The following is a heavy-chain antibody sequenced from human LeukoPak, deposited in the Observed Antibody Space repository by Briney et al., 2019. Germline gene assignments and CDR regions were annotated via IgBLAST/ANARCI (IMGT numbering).Heavy chain of an antibody. CDR1: GYTSTSYG. CDR3: ARDMGDYGDRPLDY. J-gene: IGHJ4*02. CDR2: INAGNGNT. Sequence: ASVKVSCKASGYTSTSYGISWVRQAPGQRLEWMGWINAGNGNTKYSQKFQGRVTITRDTSASTAYMELSSLRSEDTAVYYCARDMGDYGDRPLDYWGQGTLVTVSS. D-gene: IGHD4-17*01. V-gene: IGHV1-3*01.